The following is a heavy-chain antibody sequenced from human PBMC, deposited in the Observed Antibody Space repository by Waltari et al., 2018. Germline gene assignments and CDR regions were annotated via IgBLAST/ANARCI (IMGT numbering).Heavy chain of an antibody. CDR3: TKNYYDSSGYDSYYGMDV. Sequence: QLQLQESGPGLVKPSETLSLTCTVSGGSISSSSYYWGWIRQPPGRGLEWIGSIYYGGRTYSNPSLKSRVTISVDTSKNQFSLKLSSVTAADTAVYYCTKNYYDSSGYDSYYGMDVWGQGTTVTVSS. CDR2: IYYGGRT. J-gene: IGHJ6*02. V-gene: IGHV4-39*01. CDR1: GGSISSSSYY. D-gene: IGHD3-22*01.